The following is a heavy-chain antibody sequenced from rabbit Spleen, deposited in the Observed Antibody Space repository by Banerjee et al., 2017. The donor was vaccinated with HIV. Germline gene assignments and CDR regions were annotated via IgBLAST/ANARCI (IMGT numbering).Heavy chain of an antibody. Sequence: QEQLVESGGGLVQPGESLTLSCKASGFDFSSYGVSWVRQAPGKGLEWTGYIDPVFGNTYYASWVNGRFTISSDNAQNTVDLQMNSLTAADTATYFCARHAGYAGYGYSTLDLWGQGTLVTVS. CDR3: ARHAGYAGYGYSTLDL. V-gene: IGHV1S47*01. J-gene: IGHJ3*01. CDR2: IDPVFGNT. D-gene: IGHD8-1*01. CDR1: GFDFSSYG.